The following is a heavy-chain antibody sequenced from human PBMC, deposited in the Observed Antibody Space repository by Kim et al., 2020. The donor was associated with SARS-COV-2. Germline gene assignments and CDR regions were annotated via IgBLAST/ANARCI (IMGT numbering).Heavy chain of an antibody. V-gene: IGHV3-23*01. CDR2: IRGSGDST. D-gene: IGHD6-19*01. CDR1: GFTFNSYA. CDR3: AKVSSGSSGWFEYFQH. J-gene: IGHJ1*01. Sequence: GGSLRLSCAASGFTFNSYAMSWVRQAPGKGLEWVSGIRGSGDSTTYADSVKGRFTISRDNSKNTLYLQMDRLRADDTALYYCAKVSSGSSGWFEYFQHWGQPTLVTGSS.